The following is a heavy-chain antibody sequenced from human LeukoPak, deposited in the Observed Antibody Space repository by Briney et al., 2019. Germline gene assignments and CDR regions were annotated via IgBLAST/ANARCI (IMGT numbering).Heavy chain of an antibody. CDR1: GGSISSSSYY. Sequence: PSETLSLTCTVSGGSISSSSYYWGWIRQPPGKGLEWIGSIYYSGSTYSNPSLKSRVTISVDTSKNQFSLKLSSVTAADTAVYYCPRGVSSSWWYFDFCGRGTLVTVSS. J-gene: IGHJ2*01. V-gene: IGHV4-39*07. CDR2: IYYSGST. D-gene: IGHD2-2*01. CDR3: PRGVSSSWWYFDF.